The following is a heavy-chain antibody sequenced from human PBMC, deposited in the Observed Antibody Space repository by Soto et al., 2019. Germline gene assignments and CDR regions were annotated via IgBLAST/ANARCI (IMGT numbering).Heavy chain of an antibody. V-gene: IGHV4-59*08. CDR2: IYYSGST. D-gene: IGHD5-18*01. J-gene: IGHJ6*03. Sequence: SETLSLTCTVSGGSISSYYWSWIRQPPGKGLEWIGCIYYSGSTNYNPSLKSRVTISVDTSKNQFSLKLSSVTAADTAVYYCARLQTSGYSYGPGEGDYYYYYMDVWGKGTTVTVSS. CDR3: ARLQTSGYSYGPGEGDYYYYYMDV. CDR1: GGSISSYY.